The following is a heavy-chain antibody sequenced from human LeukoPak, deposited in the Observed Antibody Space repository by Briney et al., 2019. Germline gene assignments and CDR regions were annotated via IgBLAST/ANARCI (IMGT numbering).Heavy chain of an antibody. CDR2: ISGSGGST. Sequence: QPGGSLRLSCAASGFTFSSYAMSWVRQAPGKGLEWVSAISGSGGSTYYADSVKGRFTISRDNSKNTLYLQMNSLRAEDTAVYYCAKGSRIAVAAPNDYWGQGTLVTVSS. CDR1: GFTFSSYA. D-gene: IGHD6-19*01. J-gene: IGHJ4*02. CDR3: AKGSRIAVAAPNDY. V-gene: IGHV3-23*01.